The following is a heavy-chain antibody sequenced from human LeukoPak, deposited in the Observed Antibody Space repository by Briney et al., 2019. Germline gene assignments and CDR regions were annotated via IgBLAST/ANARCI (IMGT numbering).Heavy chain of an antibody. CDR1: GFTFSSYA. Sequence: GGSLRLSCAASGFTFSSYAMSWVRQAPGKGLEWVSAISGSGGSTYYADSVKGRFTISRDNSKNTLYLQMNSLRAEDTAVYYCAKKQSVGYYYYYMDVWGKGTTVTVFS. D-gene: IGHD1-26*01. V-gene: IGHV3-23*01. CDR2: ISGSGGST. J-gene: IGHJ6*03. CDR3: AKKQSVGYYYYYMDV.